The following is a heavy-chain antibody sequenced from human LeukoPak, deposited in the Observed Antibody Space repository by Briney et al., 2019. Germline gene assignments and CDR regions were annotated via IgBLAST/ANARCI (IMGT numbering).Heavy chain of an antibody. V-gene: IGHV3-23*01. Sequence: PGGSLRLSCAASGFTFSSYAMSWVRQAPGKGLEWVSAISGSGGSTYYADSVKGRFTISRDNSKNTLYLQMNSLRAEDTAVYYCAKERTVHSSGYSYYFDYWGQGTLVTVSS. CDR1: GFTFSSYA. CDR2: ISGSGGST. J-gene: IGHJ4*02. CDR3: AKERTVHSSGYSYYFDY. D-gene: IGHD3-22*01.